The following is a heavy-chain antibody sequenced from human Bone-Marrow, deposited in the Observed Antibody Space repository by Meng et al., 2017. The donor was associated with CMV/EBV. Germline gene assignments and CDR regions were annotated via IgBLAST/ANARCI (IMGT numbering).Heavy chain of an antibody. CDR3: ARNNKLRFLEWLQVDY. CDR1: GFTFSSYA. D-gene: IGHD3-3*01. CDR2: ISGSSSYI. Sequence: GGSLRLSCAASGFTFSSYAMSWVRQAPGKGLEWVSAISGSSSYIYYADSVKGRFTISRDNAKNSLYLQMNSLRAEDTAVYYCARNNKLRFLEWLQVDYWGQGTLVTVSS. J-gene: IGHJ4*02. V-gene: IGHV3-21*01.